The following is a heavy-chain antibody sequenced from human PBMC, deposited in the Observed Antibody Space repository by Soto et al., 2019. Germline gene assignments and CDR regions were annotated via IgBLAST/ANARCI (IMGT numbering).Heavy chain of an antibody. J-gene: IGHJ6*02. Sequence: QVTLKESGPVLVKPTETLTLTCTVSGFSLSNARMGVSWIRQPPGKALEWLAHIFSNDEKSYSTSLKSRLTISKDTSKSQVVLTMTNMDPVDTTPYDCARIWGPYYYYGMDVWGQGTTVTVSS. CDR3: ARIWGPYYYYGMDV. CDR1: GFSLSNARMG. CDR2: IFSNDEK. D-gene: IGHD7-27*01. V-gene: IGHV2-26*01.